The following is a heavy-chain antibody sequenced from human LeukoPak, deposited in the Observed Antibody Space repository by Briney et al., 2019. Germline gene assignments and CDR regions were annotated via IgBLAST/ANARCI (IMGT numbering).Heavy chain of an antibody. CDR1: GGSFSGYY. J-gene: IGHJ4*02. Sequence: PSETLSLTCAVYGGSFSGYYWSWIRQPPGKGLEWIGEINHSGSTNYNPSLKSRVTISVDTSKNQFSLKLNSVTAADTAVYYCAGGYYDSSGYYQSPIFDYWGQGTLVTVSS. D-gene: IGHD3-22*01. V-gene: IGHV4-34*01. CDR3: AGGYYDSSGYYQSPIFDY. CDR2: INHSGST.